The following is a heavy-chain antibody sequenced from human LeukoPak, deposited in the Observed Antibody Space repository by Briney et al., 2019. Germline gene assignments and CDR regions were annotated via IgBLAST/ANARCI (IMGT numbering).Heavy chain of an antibody. J-gene: IGHJ4*02. CDR1: GFTFGDYA. V-gene: IGHV3-49*04. CDR2: IRGKAYGGTT. CDR3: SGYYYEDY. Sequence: GGSLRLSCTASGFTFGDYAMSWVRQAPGKGLEWVGFIRGKAYGGTTEYAASVKGRFTISRDDSKSIAYLQMNSLKTEDTAVYYCSGYYYEDYWGQGTLVTVSS. D-gene: IGHD3-22*01.